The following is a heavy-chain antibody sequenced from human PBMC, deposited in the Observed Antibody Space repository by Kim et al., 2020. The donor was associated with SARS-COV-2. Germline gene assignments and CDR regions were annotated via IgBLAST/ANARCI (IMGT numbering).Heavy chain of an antibody. J-gene: IGHJ4*02. V-gene: IGHV3-7*03. CDR3: AKLGVTSSGFDY. Sequence: YVDSVKGRFTISRDNAKNSLYLQMNSLRAEDTAVYYCAKLGVTSSGFDYWGQGTLVTVSS. D-gene: IGHD2-21*02.